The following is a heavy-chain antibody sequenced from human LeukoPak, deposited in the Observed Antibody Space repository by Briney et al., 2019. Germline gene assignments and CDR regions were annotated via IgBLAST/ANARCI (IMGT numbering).Heavy chain of an antibody. V-gene: IGHV4-34*01. J-gene: IGHJ4*02. CDR3: ARAPNVGDTLSPLYFDY. Sequence: SETLSLTCAVYGGSFSGYYWSWIRQPPGKGLEWIGEINYSGSTNYNPSLKSRVTISVDTSKNQFSLKLSSVTAADTAVYYCARAPNVGDTLSPLYFDYWGQGTLVTVSS. D-gene: IGHD1-26*01. CDR2: INYSGST. CDR1: GGSFSGYY.